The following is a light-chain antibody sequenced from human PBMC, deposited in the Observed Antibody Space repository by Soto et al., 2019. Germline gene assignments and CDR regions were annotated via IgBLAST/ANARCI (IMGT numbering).Light chain of an antibody. V-gene: IGKV3-20*01. CDR1: QSVSRNL. Sequence: EVLLTQYPWTLSLFPRARASLSCRASQSVSRNLITWYQQTRGQSPMLLICGASNGASGLSDRFSGSGSGTVFTLTIYRPEPEFLAVYYCQQYDTSPWTFGQGTKVDIK. CDR3: QQYDTSPWT. J-gene: IGKJ1*01. CDR2: GAS.